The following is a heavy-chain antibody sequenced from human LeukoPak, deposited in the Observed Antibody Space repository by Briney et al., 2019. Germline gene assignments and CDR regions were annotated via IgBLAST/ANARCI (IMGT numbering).Heavy chain of an antibody. CDR1: GFTFYDYG. CDR2: ITLKGGST. CDR3: ARDFGREADY. D-gene: IGHD3-3*01. V-gene: IGHV3-20*04. Sequence: GGTLRPSCAASGFTFYDYGMSCVREAPGKRLERASGITLKGGSTGYADSVKGRFTIYRAHAKTCLYRQMDSWRPQTRAWIYLARDFGREADYWGQGTLDRVFS. J-gene: IGHJ4*02.